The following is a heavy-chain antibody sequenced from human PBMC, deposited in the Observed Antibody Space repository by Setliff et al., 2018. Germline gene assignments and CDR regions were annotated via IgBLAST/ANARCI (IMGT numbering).Heavy chain of an antibody. CDR1: GYNFITFG. J-gene: IGHJ4*02. Sequence: GASVKVSCKTSGYNFITFGVNWVCQVPGQGFEWMGWISPYNGDADYAQKFQGRVTLTTDTSTGTAYMELRALSSDDTAIYYCTRGRGPRVVVAVPLDFWGQGTLVTVSS. D-gene: IGHD2-15*01. CDR2: ISPYNGDA. V-gene: IGHV1-18*01. CDR3: TRGRGPRVVVAVPLDF.